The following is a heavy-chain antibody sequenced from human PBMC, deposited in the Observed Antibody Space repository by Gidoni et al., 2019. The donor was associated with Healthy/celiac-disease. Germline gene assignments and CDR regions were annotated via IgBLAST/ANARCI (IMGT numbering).Heavy chain of an antibody. V-gene: IGHV3-21*01. J-gene: IGHJ6*02. Sequence: EVQLVESGGGLVKPGGSLSLSCAASGFTFSSYSMNWVRQAPGKGLEWVSSISSSSSDIYYADSVKGRFTISRDNAKNSLYLQMNSRRAEDTAVYYCARGQLVQLGYYYYYYGMDVWGQGTTVTVSS. D-gene: IGHD6-6*01. CDR3: ARGQLVQLGYYYYYYGMDV. CDR1: GFTFSSYS. CDR2: ISSSSSDI.